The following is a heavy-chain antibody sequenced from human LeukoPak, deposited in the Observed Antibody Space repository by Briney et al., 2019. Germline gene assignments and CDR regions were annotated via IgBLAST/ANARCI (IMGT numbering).Heavy chain of an antibody. CDR2: IYYSGTT. Sequence: PSETLSLTCTVAGGSISSSSYYWGWIRQPPGKGLEWIGRIYYSGTTYYNTSLKSRVTISVGKSKNQFSLKLSSVTAADTAVYYCASGSSGWLEPYYFDYWGQGTLVTVSS. V-gene: IGHV4-39*01. CDR1: GGSISSSSYY. D-gene: IGHD6-19*01. CDR3: ASGSSGWLEPYYFDY. J-gene: IGHJ4*02.